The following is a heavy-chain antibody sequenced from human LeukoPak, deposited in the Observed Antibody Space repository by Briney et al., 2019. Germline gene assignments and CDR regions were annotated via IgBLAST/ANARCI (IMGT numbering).Heavy chain of an antibody. J-gene: IGHJ6*03. CDR1: GYTFTGYD. CDR2: MNPNSGNT. CDR3: ARGYGDYYYYYMDV. D-gene: IGHD4-17*01. Sequence: ASVKVSCKASGYTFTGYDINWVRQATGQGLEWMGWMNPNSGNTGYAQKFQGRVTMTRNTSISTAYMELSSLRSEDTAVYYCARGYGDYYYYYMDVWGKGTTVTISS. V-gene: IGHV1-8*01.